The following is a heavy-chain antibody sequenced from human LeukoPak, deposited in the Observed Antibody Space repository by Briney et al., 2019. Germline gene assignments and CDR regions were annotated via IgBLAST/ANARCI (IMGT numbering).Heavy chain of an antibody. CDR1: GGTFSSYA. Sequence: ASVKVSCKASGGTFSSYAMSWVRQAPGQGLEWMGVIIPIFGTANYAQKFQGRVTITADESTSTAYMGLSSLRSEDTAVYYCARDRYCSGGSCYSAGWFDPWGQGTLVTVSS. CDR2: IIPIFGTA. V-gene: IGHV1-69*13. J-gene: IGHJ5*02. CDR3: ARDRYCSGGSCYSAGWFDP. D-gene: IGHD2-15*01.